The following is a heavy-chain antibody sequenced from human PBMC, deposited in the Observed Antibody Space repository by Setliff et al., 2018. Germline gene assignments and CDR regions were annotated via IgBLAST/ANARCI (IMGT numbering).Heavy chain of an antibody. D-gene: IGHD3-22*01. V-gene: IGHV4-30-4*08. CDR3: ARESRYYYDNLGTLDY. J-gene: IGHJ4*02. CDR2: IYSSGST. Sequence: SETLSLTCTVSGGSISSGDYYWSWIRQPPGKGLEWIGYIYSSGSTYYNPSLKSRVSISVDTSKNQFSLKLSPVTAADTAVYYCARESRYYYDNLGTLDYWGQGTLVTVS. CDR1: GGSISSGDYY.